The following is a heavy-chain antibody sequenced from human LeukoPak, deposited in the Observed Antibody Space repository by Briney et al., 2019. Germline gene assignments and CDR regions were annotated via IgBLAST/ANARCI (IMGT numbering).Heavy chain of an antibody. CDR3: ASGSSSWYYYYYMDV. CDR1: GGSFSNYS. CDR2: INHSGST. D-gene: IGHD6-13*01. V-gene: IGHV4-34*01. J-gene: IGHJ6*03. Sequence: SETLSLTCAVYGGSFSNYSWSWIRQPPGKGLEWIGEINHSGSTNYNPSLKSRVTISVDTSKNQFSLKLSSVTAADTAVYYCASGSSSWYYYYYMDVWGKGTTVTVSS.